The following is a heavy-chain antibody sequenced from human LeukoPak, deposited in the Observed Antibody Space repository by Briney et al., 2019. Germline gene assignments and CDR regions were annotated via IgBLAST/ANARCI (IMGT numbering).Heavy chain of an antibody. CDR3: AREASSGYYVWLSLDY. Sequence: ASVKVSCKASGYTFTSYYMHWVRQAPGQGLEWMGIINPSGGSTSYAQKFQGRVTMTRDTSTSTVYMELSSLRSEDTAVYYCAREASSGYYVWLSLDYWGPGTLCTVSS. CDR1: GYTFTSYY. V-gene: IGHV1-46*01. J-gene: IGHJ4*01. D-gene: IGHD3-22*01. CDR2: INPSGGST.